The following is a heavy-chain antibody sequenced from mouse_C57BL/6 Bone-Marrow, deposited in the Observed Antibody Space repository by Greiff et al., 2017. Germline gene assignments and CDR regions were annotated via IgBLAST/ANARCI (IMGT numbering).Heavy chain of an antibody. CDR1: GFTFSSYA. Sequence: EVQGVESGEGLVKPGGSLKLSCAASGFTFSSYAMSWVHQTPEKRPEWVAYISSGGDDIYYADTVKGRFTISRDNARNTLYLQMSSLKSEDTAMYYCTGDRIRYGYGGCFAYGGQGTLVTVSA. CDR2: ISSGGDDI. CDR3: TGDRIRYGYGGCFAY. D-gene: IGHD2-2*01. J-gene: IGHJ3*01. V-gene: IGHV5-9-1*02.